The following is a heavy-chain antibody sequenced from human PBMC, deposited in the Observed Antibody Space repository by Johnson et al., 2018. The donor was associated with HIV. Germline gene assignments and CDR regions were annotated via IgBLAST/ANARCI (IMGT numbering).Heavy chain of an antibody. CDR3: ARDGIYSSPHDAYDI. CDR1: GFTFSDYY. D-gene: IGHD6-19*01. Sequence: QVQLVESGGGLVKPGGSLRLSCAASGFTFSDYYMSWIRQAPGKGLAWVSYISSRGSTIYYADSLEGRFTISRDNAKSSLFLQMDNLRSEDTALYYCARDGIYSSPHDAYDIWGQGTMVTVSS. V-gene: IGHV3-11*01. J-gene: IGHJ3*02. CDR2: ISSRGSTI.